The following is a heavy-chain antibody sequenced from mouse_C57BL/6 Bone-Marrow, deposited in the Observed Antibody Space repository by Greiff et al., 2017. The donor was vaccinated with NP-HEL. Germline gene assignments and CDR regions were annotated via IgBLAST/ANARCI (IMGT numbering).Heavy chain of an antibody. Sequence: VQLQQSGPELVKPGASVKISCKASGYAFSSSWMNWVKQRPGKGLEWIGRIYPGDGDTNYNGKFKGKATLTADKSSSTAYMQLSSLTSEDSAVYFCARFRDTGSGRLYAMDYWGQGTSVTVSS. CDR3: ARFRDTGSGRLYAMDY. V-gene: IGHV1-82*01. D-gene: IGHD1-1*02. CDR2: IYPGDGDT. J-gene: IGHJ4*01. CDR1: GYAFSSSW.